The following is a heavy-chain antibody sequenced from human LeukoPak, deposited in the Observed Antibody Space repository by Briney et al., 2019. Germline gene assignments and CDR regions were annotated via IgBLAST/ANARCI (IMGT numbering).Heavy chain of an antibody. CDR3: ARAVFLEWLLSGWFDP. CDR1: GGSISSYY. V-gene: IGHV4-59*01. D-gene: IGHD3-3*01. Sequence: SETLSLTCTVSGGSISSYYWSWIRQPPGKGLEWIGYIYYSGSTNYNPSLKSRVTISVDTSKNQFSLKLSSVTAADTAVYYCARAVFLEWLLSGWFDPWGQGTLVTVSS. CDR2: IYYSGST. J-gene: IGHJ5*02.